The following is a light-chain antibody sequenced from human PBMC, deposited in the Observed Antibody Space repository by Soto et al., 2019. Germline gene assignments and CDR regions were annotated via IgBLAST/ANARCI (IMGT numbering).Light chain of an antibody. CDR3: QQYGSSPPRT. CDR2: GAS. J-gene: IGKJ1*01. CDR1: QSVSNNY. Sequence: DIVMTQSPDTLSVSPGERATLSCRASQSVSNNYLAWYQQKPGQAPRLLIYGASTRATDVPDRFSGSGSGADFTLTISRLEPEDFAVYYCQQYGSSPPRTFGQGTKVDIK. V-gene: IGKV3-20*01.